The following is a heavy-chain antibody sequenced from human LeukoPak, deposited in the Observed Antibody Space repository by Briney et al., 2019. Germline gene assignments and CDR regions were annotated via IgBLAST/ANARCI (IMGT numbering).Heavy chain of an antibody. CDR3: ARVSAMGDFDC. J-gene: IGHJ4*02. Sequence: GGSLRLSCAASGFSFSSYSMNWVRQAPGKGLEWVSYISASSSTIYYADSVRGRFTISKDNAKNSLYLQMNSLRVEDTADYFCARVSAMGDFDCWGQGTLVTVSS. CDR2: ISASSSTI. V-gene: IGHV3-48*01. D-gene: IGHD1-26*01. CDR1: GFSFSSYS.